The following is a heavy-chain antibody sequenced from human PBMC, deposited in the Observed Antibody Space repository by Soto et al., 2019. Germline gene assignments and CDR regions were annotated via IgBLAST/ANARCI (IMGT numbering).Heavy chain of an antibody. CDR2: ISYDGSNK. V-gene: IGHV3-30*18. D-gene: IGHD1-26*01. J-gene: IGHJ6*02. CDR3: AKDPGGRYGLPYYYYYGMDV. CDR1: GFTFSSYG. Sequence: GGSLRLSCAASGFTFSSYGMHWVRQAPGKGLEWVAVISYDGSNKYYADSVKGRFTISRDNSKNTLYLQMNSLRAEDTAVYYCAKDPGGRYGLPYYYYYGMDVWGQGTTVTVSS.